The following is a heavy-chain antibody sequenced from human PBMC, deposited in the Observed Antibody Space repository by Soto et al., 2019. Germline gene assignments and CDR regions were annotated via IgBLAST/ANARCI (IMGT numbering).Heavy chain of an antibody. J-gene: IGHJ2*01. CDR2: IHYSGST. V-gene: IGHV4-28*01. CDR3: ARRDAAGWYFGL. D-gene: IGHD6-25*01. CDR1: GYSITSSNW. Sequence: QVQLQESGPGLVKPSDTLSLICAVSGYSITSSNWWGWIRQSPGKGLEWIGYIHYSGSTYYNPSLKSRVTMSVDTSKNQFSLKLSSVTAVDTDVYYCARRDAAGWYFGLWGRGTLVTVSS.